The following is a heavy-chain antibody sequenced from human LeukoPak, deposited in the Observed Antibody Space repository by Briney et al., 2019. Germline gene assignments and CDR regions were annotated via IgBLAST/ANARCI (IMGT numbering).Heavy chain of an antibody. Sequence: PSETLSLTCAVYGGSFSGYYWSWIRQPPGKGLEWIGEINHSGSTNYNPSLKSRVTISADTSKNQFSLKLSSVTAADTAVYYCARPRFGELNAFDIWGQGTMVTVSS. CDR3: ARPRFGELNAFDI. D-gene: IGHD3-10*01. V-gene: IGHV4-34*01. CDR1: GGSFSGYY. J-gene: IGHJ3*02. CDR2: INHSGST.